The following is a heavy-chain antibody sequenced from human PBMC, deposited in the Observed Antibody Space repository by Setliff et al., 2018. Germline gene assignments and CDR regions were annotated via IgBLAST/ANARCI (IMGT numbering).Heavy chain of an antibody. V-gene: IGHV4-4*02. J-gene: IGHJ6*03. Sequence: TLSLTCAVSGVSINSLNWWTWVRQSPGKGLEWIGYIYYSGSTNYNPSLKSRVTISVDTSKNQFSLKLRSVTAADTAVYYCARMSGFQYMDVWGKGTTVTVSS. CDR1: GVSINSLNW. D-gene: IGHD3-3*01. CDR2: IYYSGST. CDR3: ARMSGFQYMDV.